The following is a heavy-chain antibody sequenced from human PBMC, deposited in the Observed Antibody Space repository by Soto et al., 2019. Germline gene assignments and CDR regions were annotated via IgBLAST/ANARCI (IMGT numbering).Heavy chain of an antibody. V-gene: IGHV1-69*13. CDR3: ASGIQLWLRRINNGYSG. Sequence: GASVKVSCKAPGGPFSTYGSSWVRQAPGQGLEWMGGIIPMFGTANYAQRFQDRVTITADESTNTVYMELSSLRSEDTAVYFCASGIQLWLRRINNGYSGWGQGTLVTVSS. D-gene: IGHD5-18*01. CDR1: GGPFSTYG. CDR2: IIPMFGTA. J-gene: IGHJ4*02.